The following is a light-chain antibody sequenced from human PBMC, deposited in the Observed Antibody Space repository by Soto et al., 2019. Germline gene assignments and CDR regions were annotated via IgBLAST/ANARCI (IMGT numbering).Light chain of an antibody. CDR3: QQRSNWPLIT. V-gene: IGKV3-11*01. J-gene: IGKJ5*01. CDR2: DAS. Sequence: EIVLTQSPATLSLSPGEGATLSCRARQSVSSYLAWYQQKPGQAPRLLIYDASNRATGIPARFSGSGSGTDFTLTISSLEPEDFAVYYCQQRSNWPLITFGQGTRLEIK. CDR1: QSVSSY.